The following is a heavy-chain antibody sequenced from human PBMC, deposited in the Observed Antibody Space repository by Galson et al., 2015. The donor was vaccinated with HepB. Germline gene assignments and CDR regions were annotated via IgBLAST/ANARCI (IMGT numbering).Heavy chain of an antibody. J-gene: IGHJ3*02. Sequence: PALVKPTQTLTLTCTFSGFSLSTSGMCVSWIRQPPGKALEWLALIYWDDDKYYSTSLKTRLTISKDTSKNQVVLTMTNMDPVDTATYYCARMGGTTGTPDAFDIWGQGTKVTVSS. CDR2: IYWDDDK. D-gene: IGHD1-1*01. CDR1: GFSLSTSGMC. V-gene: IGHV2-70*01. CDR3: ARMGGTTGTPDAFDI.